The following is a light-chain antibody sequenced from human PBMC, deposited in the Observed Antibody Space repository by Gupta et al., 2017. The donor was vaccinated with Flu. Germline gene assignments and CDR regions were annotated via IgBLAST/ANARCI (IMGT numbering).Light chain of an antibody. CDR1: SSNIGSNH. J-gene: IGLJ1*01. CDR2: ENS. CDR3: GTWDSSLNIYV. V-gene: IGLV1-51*02. Sequence: QSVLTQPPPLSAAPGQRVTLSCSGTSSNIGSNHVSWYHQLPKTAPKLLMFENSLRPSGIPDRFSGSKSGTSATLGIIGLQTGDEADYYCGTWDSSLNIYVFGTGTQVTVL.